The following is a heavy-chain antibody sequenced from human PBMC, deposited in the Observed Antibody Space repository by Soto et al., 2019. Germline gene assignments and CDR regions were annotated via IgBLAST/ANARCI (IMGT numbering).Heavy chain of an antibody. CDR1: GFIFRTYS. Sequence: PGGSLRLSCAASGFIFRTYSMSWVRQAPGKGLEWVSSISSSGTYIFYTDSVKGRFTISRDNAKNSLYLQMNSLRAEVTAFYYCARDRARPTNASDVWGQATLVTVSS. CDR3: ARDRARPTNASDV. V-gene: IGHV3-21*01. D-gene: IGHD3-10*01. CDR2: ISSSGTYI. J-gene: IGHJ3*01.